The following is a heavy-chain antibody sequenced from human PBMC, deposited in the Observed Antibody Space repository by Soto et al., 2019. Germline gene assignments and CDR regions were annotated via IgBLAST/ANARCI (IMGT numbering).Heavy chain of an antibody. D-gene: IGHD3-22*01. CDR2: ISAYNGNT. CDR1: GYTFTSYG. CDR3: ARDVYYYDSSGYSVYYGMDV. V-gene: IGHV1-18*04. Sequence: QVQLVQSGAEVKKPGASVKVSCKASGYTFTSYGISWVRQAPGQGLEWMGWISAYNGNTNYAQKRQGRVTMTTDTSTSTAYMELRSLRSDDTAVYYCARDVYYYDSSGYSVYYGMDVWGQGTTVTVSS. J-gene: IGHJ6*02.